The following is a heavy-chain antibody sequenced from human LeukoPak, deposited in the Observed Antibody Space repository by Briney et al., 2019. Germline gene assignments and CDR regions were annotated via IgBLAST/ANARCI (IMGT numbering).Heavy chain of an antibody. CDR3: ASHSGSYSYFQH. CDR2: IYYSGST. CDR1: GGSISSGDYY. J-gene: IGHJ1*01. V-gene: IGHV4-30-4*08. Sequence: SETLSLTCTVSGGSISSGDYYWSWIRQPPGKGLGWIGYIYYSGSTYYNPSLKSRVTISVDTSKNQFSLKLRSVTAADTAVYYCASHSGSYSYFQHWGQGTLVTVSS. D-gene: IGHD1-26*01.